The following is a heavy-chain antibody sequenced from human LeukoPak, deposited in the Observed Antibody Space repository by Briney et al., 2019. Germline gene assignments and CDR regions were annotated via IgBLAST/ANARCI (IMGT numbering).Heavy chain of an antibody. J-gene: IGHJ4*02. CDR3: AKKGRFDY. CDR1: GFTFSSYA. CDR2: ISYDGSNK. Sequence: GGSLRLSCTAPGFTFSSYAIHWVRQAPGKGLEWVAVISYDGSNKYYADSVKGRFTISRDNSKNTLYLQMNSLRAEDTAVYYCAKKGRFDYWGQGTLVTVSS. V-gene: IGHV3-30*18.